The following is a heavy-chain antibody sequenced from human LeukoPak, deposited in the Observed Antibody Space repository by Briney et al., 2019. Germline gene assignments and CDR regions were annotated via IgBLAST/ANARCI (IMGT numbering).Heavy chain of an antibody. CDR2: IRYDGSNE. Sequence: GGSLRLSCAAPGFTFSSYGMHWVRQAPGKGLEWVAFIRYDGSNEYYADSVKGRFTISRDNSKNTLYLQMNSLRSDDTAVYYCARGVRIAVAGYIDCWGQGTLVTVSS. CDR1: GFTFSSYG. V-gene: IGHV3-30*02. D-gene: IGHD6-19*01. J-gene: IGHJ4*02. CDR3: ARGVRIAVAGYIDC.